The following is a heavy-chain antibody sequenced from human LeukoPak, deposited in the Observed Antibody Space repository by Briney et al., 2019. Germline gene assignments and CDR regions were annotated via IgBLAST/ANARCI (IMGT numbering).Heavy chain of an antibody. D-gene: IGHD2-8*01. CDR1: SGSIGSSSNY. J-gene: IGHJ5*02. CDR2: VYYSGST. CDR3: ARASFNVVFGNWFDP. V-gene: IGHV4-39*01. Sequence: SQTLSLTCTVSSGSIGSSSNYWGWIRQAPGKGLEWIGNVYYSGSTFYNPSLKSRVTISVDTSKNQFSLKLRSVTAADTAIYYCARASFNVVFGNWFDPWGQGTLVTVSS.